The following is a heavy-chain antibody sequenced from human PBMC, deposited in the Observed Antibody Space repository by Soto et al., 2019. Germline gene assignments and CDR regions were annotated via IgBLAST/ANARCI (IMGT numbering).Heavy chain of an antibody. V-gene: IGHV3-23*01. J-gene: IGHJ3*02. CDR1: GFTFSSYA. D-gene: IGHD3-22*01. Sequence: PGGSLRLSCAASGFTFSSYAMSWVRQAPGKGLEWVSAISGSGGSTYYADSVKGRFTISRDNSKNTLYLQMNSLRAEDTAVYYCAKDLESFRSIVVDAFDIWGQGTMVTVSS. CDR3: AKDLESFRSIVVDAFDI. CDR2: ISGSGGST.